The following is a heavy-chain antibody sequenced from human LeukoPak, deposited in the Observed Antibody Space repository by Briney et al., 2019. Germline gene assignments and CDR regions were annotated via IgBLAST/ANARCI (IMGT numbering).Heavy chain of an antibody. J-gene: IGHJ4*02. V-gene: IGHV4-59*08. CDR2: IYYTGKI. CDR1: GGSINSHY. CDR3: VRRDTGWNYFDY. Sequence: SETLSLTCAVSGGSINSHYWGWIRQPPGKGLQWIGDIYYTGKINYNPSLKSRVTITLDTSKDHLSLNLTSVLAADTAIYYCVRRDTGWNYFDYWGQGILVTVS. D-gene: IGHD6-19*01.